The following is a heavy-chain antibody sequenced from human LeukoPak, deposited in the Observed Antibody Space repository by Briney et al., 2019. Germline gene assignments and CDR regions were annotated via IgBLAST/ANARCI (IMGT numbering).Heavy chain of an antibody. Sequence: SQTLSLTCAISGVSVSSNSAAWNWIRQSPSRGLEWLGRTYYRSKWYNDYAVSAKSRITINPDTSKNQFSLQLNSVTPEDTAVYYCARGLLWFGATTRDYYGMDVWGQGTTVTVSS. V-gene: IGHV6-1*01. CDR3: ARGLLWFGATTRDYYGMDV. CDR1: GVSVSSNSAA. D-gene: IGHD3-10*01. J-gene: IGHJ6*02. CDR2: TYYRSKWYN.